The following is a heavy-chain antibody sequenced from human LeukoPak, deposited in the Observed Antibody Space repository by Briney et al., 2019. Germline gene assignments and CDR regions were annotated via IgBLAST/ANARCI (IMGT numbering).Heavy chain of an antibody. Sequence: SETLSLTCTVSGGSISSGGYYWSWIRQHPGKGLEWIGYIYYSGSTDYNPSLKSRVTISVDTSKNQFSLKLSSVSAADTAVYYCARRGRMVRTRLNDYYGMDVWGQGTTVTVSS. CDR3: ARRGRMVRTRLNDYYGMDV. D-gene: IGHD3-10*01. CDR1: GGSISSGGYY. J-gene: IGHJ6*02. CDR2: IYYSGST. V-gene: IGHV4-31*03.